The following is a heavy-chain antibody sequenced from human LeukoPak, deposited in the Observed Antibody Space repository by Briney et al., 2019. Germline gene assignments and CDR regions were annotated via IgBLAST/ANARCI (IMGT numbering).Heavy chain of an antibody. J-gene: IGHJ4*02. CDR1: GFSFSTYG. CDR3: AKDWDDYYGSGSYFDY. CDR2: IRHDGSSK. D-gene: IGHD3-10*01. V-gene: IGHV3-30*02. Sequence: PGGSLRLSCVASGFSFSTYGMHWVRQAPGKGLEWVAFIRHDGSSKYYADSVKGRFTISRDNSKNTLYLQMNSLRAEDTAVYYCAKDWDDYYGSGSYFDYWGQGTLVTVSS.